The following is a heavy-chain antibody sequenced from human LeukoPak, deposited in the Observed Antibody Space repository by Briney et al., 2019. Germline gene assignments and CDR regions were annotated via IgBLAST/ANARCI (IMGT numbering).Heavy chain of an antibody. V-gene: IGHV4-59*01. D-gene: IGHD3-3*01. Sequence: SETLSLTCTVSGGSISSYYWSWIRQPPGKGLEWIGYIYYSGSTNYNPSLKSRVTISVDTSKNQFSLKLSSVTAADTAVYYCARAGPAGFDFWSGYQFDYWGQGTLVTVSS. J-gene: IGHJ4*02. CDR2: IYYSGST. CDR1: GGSISSYY. CDR3: ARAGPAGFDFWSGYQFDY.